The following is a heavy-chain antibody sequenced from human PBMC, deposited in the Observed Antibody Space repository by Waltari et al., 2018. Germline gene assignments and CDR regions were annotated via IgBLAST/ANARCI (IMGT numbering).Heavy chain of an antibody. V-gene: IGHV4-38-2*01. Sequence: QVQLQESGPGLVKPSETLSLTCAVSGYSISSGYYWGWIRQPPGKGLEWIGSIYHSGSTYDNPSLKSRVTISVDTSKNQFSLKLSSVTAADTAVYYCARVDGSFRYFDYWGQGTLVTVSS. CDR3: ARVDGSFRYFDY. D-gene: IGHD1-26*01. CDR2: IYHSGST. CDR1: GYSISSGYY. J-gene: IGHJ4*02.